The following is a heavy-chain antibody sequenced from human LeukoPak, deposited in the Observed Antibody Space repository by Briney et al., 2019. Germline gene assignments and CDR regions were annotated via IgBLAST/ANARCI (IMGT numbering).Heavy chain of an antibody. CDR1: GYTFTGYY. Sequence: ASVKVSCTASGYTFTGYYMHWVRQAPGQGLEWMGWINPNSGGTNYAQKFQGWVTMTRDTSISTAYMELSRLRSDDTAVYYCARVRAPHGSSPHGYYYYGMDVWGQGTTVTVSS. CDR2: INPNSGGT. CDR3: ARVRAPHGSSPHGYYYYGMDV. J-gene: IGHJ6*02. D-gene: IGHD6-6*01. V-gene: IGHV1-2*04.